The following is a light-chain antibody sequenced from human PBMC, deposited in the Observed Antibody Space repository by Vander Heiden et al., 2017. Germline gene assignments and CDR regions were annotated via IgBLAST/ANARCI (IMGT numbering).Light chain of an antibody. Sequence: IVLTQSPATLSLSPGERATLSCRASQSVSNYLAWYQHKPGQAPRLLIYDASNRAAGIPARFSGSGYGTDFTLTISSLEPEDFAVYYCQQRSNWPPEVTFGGGTKVEIK. CDR1: QSVSNY. V-gene: IGKV3-11*01. CDR3: QQRSNWPPEVT. CDR2: DAS. J-gene: IGKJ4*01.